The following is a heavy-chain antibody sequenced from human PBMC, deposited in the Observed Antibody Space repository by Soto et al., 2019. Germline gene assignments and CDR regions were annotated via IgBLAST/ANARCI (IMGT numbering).Heavy chain of an antibody. CDR1: GGSISSYY. J-gene: IGHJ4*02. CDR2: IFYFGST. D-gene: IGHD6-19*01. Sequence: PSETLSLTCTVSGGSISSYYWSWIRQTPGKGLEWIGYIFYFGSTNYNPSLKSRVTLSIDTSKNQLSPKLSSVTAADAAVYYCARAGGLGAVAADYWGQGTLVTVSS. V-gene: IGHV4-59*12. CDR3: ARAGGLGAVAADY.